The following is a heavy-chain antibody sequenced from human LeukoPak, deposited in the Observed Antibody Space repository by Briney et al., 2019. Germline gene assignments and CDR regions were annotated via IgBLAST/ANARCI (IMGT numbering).Heavy chain of an antibody. CDR1: GFTFSRYW. V-gene: IGHV3-74*01. D-gene: IGHD2-2*01. CDR2: IGSAASAT. Sequence: GGSLRFSCATSGFTFSRYWMQWVRQAPGKGLEWVSRIGSAASATSYADSVKGRFAISRDNAKNTLYLQMNSLKTEDTAVYYCTARYCRSTSCYGEYFQRWGQGTLVTVSS. J-gene: IGHJ1*01. CDR3: TARYCRSTSCYGEYFQR.